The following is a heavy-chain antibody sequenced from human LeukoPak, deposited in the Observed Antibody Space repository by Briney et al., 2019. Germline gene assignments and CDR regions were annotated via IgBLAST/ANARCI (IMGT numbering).Heavy chain of an antibody. CDR3: ARAGTRRYSGCDF. D-gene: IGHD5-12*01. J-gene: IGHJ4*02. V-gene: IGHV4-59*01. Sequence: SETLSLTCTVSGGSISSFYWNWIRQPPGKGLEWLGYIYYSGSSNYNPSLKSRVTISVDTSKNQFSLTLRSVTAADTAVYYCARAGTRRYSGCDFWGQGTLVTVSS. CDR2: IYYSGSS. CDR1: GGSISSFY.